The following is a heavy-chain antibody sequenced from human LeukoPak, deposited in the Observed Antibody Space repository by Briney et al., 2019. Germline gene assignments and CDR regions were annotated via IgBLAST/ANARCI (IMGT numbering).Heavy chain of an antibody. CDR1: DFVFSNYM. V-gene: IGHV3-48*01. J-gene: IGHJ3*02. Sequence: PGGSLRLSCEGSDFVFSNYMMNWVRQAPGKGLEWVSHTSSGGTTMYYADSVKGRFTISRDNAKNSLYLQMNNLRAEDTAVYYCARTLIDYGVSLEGLAFDIWGQGTMVTVSS. CDR3: ARTLIDYGVSLEGLAFDI. D-gene: IGHD4-17*01. CDR2: TSSGGTTM.